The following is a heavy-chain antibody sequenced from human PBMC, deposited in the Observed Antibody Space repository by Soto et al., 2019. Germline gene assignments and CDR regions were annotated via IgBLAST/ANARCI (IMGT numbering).Heavy chain of an antibody. Sequence: GASVKVSCKASGGTFSNYAINWMRQAPGQGLEWVGGIIPIFAIANYAQKFQGRVTITADASARTIYMELHMNRLRVEDTAVYYCVRDRGYNAFDYWGLGTLVTVSS. J-gene: IGHJ4*02. CDR3: VRDRGYNAFDY. D-gene: IGHD5-18*01. CDR2: IIPIFAIA. CDR1: GGTFSNYA. V-gene: IGHV1-69*13.